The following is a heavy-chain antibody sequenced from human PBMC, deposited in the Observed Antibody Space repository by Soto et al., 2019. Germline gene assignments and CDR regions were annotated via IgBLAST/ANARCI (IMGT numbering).Heavy chain of an antibody. V-gene: IGHV1-69*01. Sequence: QVQLVQSGAEVKKPGSSVKVSCKASGGTFSSYAISWVRQAPGQGLEWMGGIIPFFGTANYAQKFQGRVTITADESTSTAYMELSSLRSEDTAVYYCARDYDFWSGYYTAPRYSGMDVWGQGTTVTVSS. CDR1: GGTFSSYA. J-gene: IGHJ6*02. D-gene: IGHD3-3*01. CDR2: IIPFFGTA. CDR3: ARDYDFWSGYYTAPRYSGMDV.